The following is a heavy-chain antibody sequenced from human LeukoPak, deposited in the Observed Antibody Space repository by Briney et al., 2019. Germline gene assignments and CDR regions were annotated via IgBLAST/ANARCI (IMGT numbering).Heavy chain of an antibody. D-gene: IGHD6-13*01. CDR3: ARYTSSWFLDY. CDR2: TYYRSKWYS. J-gene: IGHJ4*02. Sequence: SQTLSLTCVISGDSVSSNSAARNWIRQSPSRGLEWLGRTYYRSKWYSDYAVSVRSRITINPDTSKNQFSLQLNSVTPEDTAVYYCARYTSSWFLDYWGQGTLVIVSS. V-gene: IGHV6-1*01. CDR1: GDSVSSNSAA.